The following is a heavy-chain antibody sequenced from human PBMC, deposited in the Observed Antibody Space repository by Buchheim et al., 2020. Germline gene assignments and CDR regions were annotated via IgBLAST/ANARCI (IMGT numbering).Heavy chain of an antibody. D-gene: IGHD3-3*01. CDR1: GFTFSNCA. J-gene: IGHJ4*02. Sequence: EVQLLESGGGLVQPGGSLRLSCAASGFTFSNCAMNWVRQAPGKGLEWVSTITDSGGSSYYADSVKGRFTISRDNSRNTLHLQMNSLRAEDTALYYCVRAVSWNYYDFWGQGTL. CDR2: ITDSGGSS. CDR3: VRAVSWNYYDF. V-gene: IGHV3-23*01.